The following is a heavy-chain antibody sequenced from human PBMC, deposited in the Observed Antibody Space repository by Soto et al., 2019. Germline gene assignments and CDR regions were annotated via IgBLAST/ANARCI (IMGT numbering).Heavy chain of an antibody. CDR3: ARPKGTYSSGYYYFDF. CDR1: GGTFSTYA. Sequence: QVQLEQSGGEVTQPGSSVRVSCKTSGGTFSTYAINWVRQAPGQGLEWMGAIIPLFGTADYSQKFQSRVTITADESTSTAYMELSSLRCDDTAVYFCARPKGTYSSGYYYFDFWGQGTLVTVSS. CDR2: IIPLFGTA. V-gene: IGHV1-69*01. J-gene: IGHJ4*02. D-gene: IGHD6-19*01.